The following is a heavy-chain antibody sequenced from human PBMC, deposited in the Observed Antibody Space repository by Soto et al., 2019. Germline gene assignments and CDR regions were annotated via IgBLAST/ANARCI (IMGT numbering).Heavy chain of an antibody. CDR1: GYTFASYG. Sequence: QVQLVQSGAEVKKPGASVKVSCKASGYTFASYGINWVRQAPGQGLEWLGWISPYDGYTHYAQILQGRVSMTTDTSTKAAYMELRGLRSDATAMYYCARGGYYDSSGARNYYFYGMNVWGQGTTVTVSS. V-gene: IGHV1-18*01. J-gene: IGHJ6*02. D-gene: IGHD3-22*01. CDR3: ARGGYYDSSGARNYYFYGMNV. CDR2: ISPYDGYT.